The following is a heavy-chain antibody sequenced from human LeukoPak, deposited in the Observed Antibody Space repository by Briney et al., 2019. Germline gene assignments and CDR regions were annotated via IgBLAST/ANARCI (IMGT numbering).Heavy chain of an antibody. D-gene: IGHD4-17*01. CDR1: GFTFSSYA. Sequence: PGGSLRLSCAASGFTFSSYAMSWVRQAPGKGLEWVSAISGSGDNTQYADSVRGRFAISRDNSKNTLYLQMNRLRADDTAVYFCARDPNGDYIGAFNIWGRGTMVSVSS. CDR3: ARDPNGDYIGAFNI. J-gene: IGHJ3*02. V-gene: IGHV3-23*01. CDR2: ISGSGDNT.